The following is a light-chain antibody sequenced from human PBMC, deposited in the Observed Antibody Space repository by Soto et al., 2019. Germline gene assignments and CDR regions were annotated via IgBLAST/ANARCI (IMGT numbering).Light chain of an antibody. CDR2: WAS. V-gene: IGKV4-1*01. J-gene: IGKJ1*01. CDR1: QSVLHSPNNKNY. Sequence: DIVMTQSPDSLAVSLGERATINCKPSQSVLHSPNNKNYLAWYQQQPGQPPKLLIYWASTRESGVPDRFSGSGSGTDFTLTISSLQAEDVAVYYCHQYNGIPWTFGQGTKVEIK. CDR3: HQYNGIPWT.